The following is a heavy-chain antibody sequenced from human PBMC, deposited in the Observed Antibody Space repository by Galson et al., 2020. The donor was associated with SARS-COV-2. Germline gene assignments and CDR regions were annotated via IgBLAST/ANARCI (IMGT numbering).Heavy chain of an antibody. Sequence: TGGSLRLSCAASGFTVSSNYMSWVRQAPGKGLEWVSVIYSGGSTYYADSVKGRFTISRHNSKNTLYLQMNSLRAEDTAVYYCARVLYPYLDYWGQGTLVTVSS. J-gene: IGHJ4*02. CDR2: IYSGGST. V-gene: IGHV3-53*04. CDR3: ARVLYPYLDY. CDR1: GFTVSSNY. D-gene: IGHD2-2*02.